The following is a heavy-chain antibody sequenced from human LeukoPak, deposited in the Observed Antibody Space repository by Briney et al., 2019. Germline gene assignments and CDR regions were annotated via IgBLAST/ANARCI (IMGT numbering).Heavy chain of an antibody. CDR3: AKPELSGEPNDAFDI. Sequence: PGGSLRHSCSASGFTFDDYAMHWVRQAPGKGLEWVSGISWNSGSIGYADSVKGRFTISRDNAKNSLYLQMNSLRAEDTALYYCAKPELSGEPNDAFDIWGQGTMVTVSS. CDR1: GFTFDDYA. CDR2: ISWNSGSI. V-gene: IGHV3-9*01. J-gene: IGHJ3*02. D-gene: IGHD3-10*01.